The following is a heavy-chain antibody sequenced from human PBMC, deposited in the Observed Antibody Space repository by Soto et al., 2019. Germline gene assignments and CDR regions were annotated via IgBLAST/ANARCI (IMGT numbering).Heavy chain of an antibody. CDR2: IDPSDSYT. V-gene: IGHV5-10-1*01. Sequence: PGESLKISCKGSGYSFATYWINWVRQMPGKGLEWVGRIDPSDSYTNYSPSFQGHVTISADKSINTAYLQWSNLKASDSAIYYCAKQDGTGYYFYGVSVWGQGTTVTVSS. CDR3: AKQDGTGYYFYGVSV. J-gene: IGHJ6*02. CDR1: GYSFATYW. D-gene: IGHD6-13*01.